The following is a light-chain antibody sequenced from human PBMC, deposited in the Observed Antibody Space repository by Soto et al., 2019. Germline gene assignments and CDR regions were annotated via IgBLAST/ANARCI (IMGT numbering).Light chain of an antibody. CDR2: GAL. CDR1: QSVVTNY. CDR3: QYYDDSMWT. V-gene: IGKV3-20*01. Sequence: EVVLTQSPGTLSVSPGDGATLTCRASQSVVTNYLAWYQQKYGQSPRLLIYGALSMAHGIPDRFSGSGSGTDFSLSISRLEPEDFAVYYCQYYDDSMWTFGQGTKVEVK. J-gene: IGKJ1*01.